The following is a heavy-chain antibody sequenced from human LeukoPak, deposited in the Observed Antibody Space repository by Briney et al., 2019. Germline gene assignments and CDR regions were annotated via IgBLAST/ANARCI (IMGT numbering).Heavy chain of an antibody. J-gene: IGHJ4*02. CDR3: ARAQAADKTRTTLLWFGEPSDY. CDR1: GFTFSSYS. Sequence: GGSLRLSCAASGFTFSSYSMNWVRQAPGKVLEWVSSISSSSSYIYYADSVKGRFTISRDNAKNSLYLQMNSLRAEDTAVYYCARAQAADKTRTTLLWFGEPSDYWGQGTLVTVSS. CDR2: ISSSSSYI. V-gene: IGHV3-21*01. D-gene: IGHD3-10*01.